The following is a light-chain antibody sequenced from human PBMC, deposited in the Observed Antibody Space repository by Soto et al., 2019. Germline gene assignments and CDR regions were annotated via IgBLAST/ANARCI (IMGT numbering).Light chain of an antibody. J-gene: IGLJ3*02. V-gene: IGLV2-14*03. Sequence: QSALTQPASVSGSPGQSITISCTGTGSDVGGYKYVSWYQQHPGKAPKLMIYDVSYRPSGIPNRFSGSKSGNTASLTISGLQVEDDGDYYCSSYSTSSTPWVFGGGTKVTVL. CDR2: DVS. CDR1: GSDVGGYKY. CDR3: SSYSTSSTPWV.